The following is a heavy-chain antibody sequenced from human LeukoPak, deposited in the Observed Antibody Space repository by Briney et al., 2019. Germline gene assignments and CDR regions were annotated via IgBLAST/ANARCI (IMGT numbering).Heavy chain of an antibody. J-gene: IGHJ5*02. Sequence: GGSLRLSCAASGFTFSSYGMSWVRQAPGKGLEWVSVIYSGGSTYYADSVKGRFTISRDNSKNTLYLQMNSLRAEDTAVYYCAREGNYYDSSGYYPNWFDPWGRGTLVTVSS. CDR1: GFTFSSYG. V-gene: IGHV3-53*01. CDR2: IYSGGST. CDR3: AREGNYYDSSGYYPNWFDP. D-gene: IGHD3-22*01.